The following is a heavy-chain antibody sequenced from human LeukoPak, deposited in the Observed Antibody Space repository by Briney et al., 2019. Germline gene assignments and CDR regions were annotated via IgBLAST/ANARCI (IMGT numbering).Heavy chain of an antibody. CDR1: GFTFSSYS. Sequence: GGSLRLSCAAPGFTFSSYSMNWVRQAPGKGLEWVSSISTSSSYIYSADSVKGRFTISRDNAKNSLYLQMNSLRAEDTAVYYCARDSTLYDSSGDAFDIWGQGTMVTVSS. CDR2: ISTSSSYI. D-gene: IGHD3-22*01. CDR3: ARDSTLYDSSGDAFDI. V-gene: IGHV3-21*01. J-gene: IGHJ3*02.